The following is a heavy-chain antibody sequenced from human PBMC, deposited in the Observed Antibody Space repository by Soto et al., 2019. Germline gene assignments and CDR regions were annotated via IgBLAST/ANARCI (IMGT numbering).Heavy chain of an antibody. D-gene: IGHD3-10*01. V-gene: IGHV3-30-3*01. CDR3: ARDHLTITMVRGVLDY. CDR1: GFTFSSYA. Sequence: GGSLRLSCAASGFTFSSYAMHWVRQAPGKGLEWVAVISYDGSNKYYADSVKGRFTISRDNSKNTLYLQMNSLRAEDTAVYYCARDHLTITMVRGVLDYWGQGTLVTVSS. CDR2: ISYDGSNK. J-gene: IGHJ4*02.